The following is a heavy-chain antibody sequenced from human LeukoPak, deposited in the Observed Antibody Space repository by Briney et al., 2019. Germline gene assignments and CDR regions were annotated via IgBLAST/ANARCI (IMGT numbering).Heavy chain of an antibody. V-gene: IGHV1-46*01. CDR3: ARGRGLQYCSGGGCYWFDP. Sequence: GASVKVSCKVSGYTFTGNYVHCVRRAPGQGLECRVILNPSGGSTSYAQKFQGRVTMTRDTCTSTVYMELNSLRSEDTAVYYCARGRGLQYCSGGGCYWFDPWGQGTLVTVSS. CDR1: GYTFTGNY. CDR2: LNPSGGST. J-gene: IGHJ5*02. D-gene: IGHD2-15*01.